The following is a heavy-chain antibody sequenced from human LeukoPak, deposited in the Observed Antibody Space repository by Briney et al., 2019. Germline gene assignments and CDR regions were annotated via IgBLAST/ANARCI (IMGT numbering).Heavy chain of an antibody. CDR1: GGSISAYC. J-gene: IGHJ4*02. CDR3: ARHGGSYSHDY. D-gene: IGHD1-26*01. V-gene: IGHV4-59*08. CDR2: ISSSGST. Sequence: SETLSLTCTVSGGSISAYCRGWIRQPPGKGLEWIGYISSSGSTNYNPSLNIRVTISVDTSKSQFSLKLSSVTAADTAVYHCARHGGSYSHDYWGQGTLVTVSS.